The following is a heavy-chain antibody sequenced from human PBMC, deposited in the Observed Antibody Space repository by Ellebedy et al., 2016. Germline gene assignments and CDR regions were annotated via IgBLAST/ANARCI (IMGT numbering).Heavy chain of an antibody. CDR2: IYYSGST. V-gene: IGHV4-61*01. CDR1: GGSVSSGSYY. Sequence: SETLSLXXTVSGGSVSSGSYYWSWIRQPPGKGLEWIGYIYYSGSTNYNPSLKSRVTISVDTSKNQFSLKLSSVTAADTAVYYCARMGELLQLDYWGQGTLVTVSS. J-gene: IGHJ4*02. CDR3: ARMGELLQLDY. D-gene: IGHD1-26*01.